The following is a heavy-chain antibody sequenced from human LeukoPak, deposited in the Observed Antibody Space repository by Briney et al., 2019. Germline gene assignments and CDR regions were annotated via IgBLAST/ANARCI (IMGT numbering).Heavy chain of an antibody. CDR2: INYSGST. Sequence: ASETLSLTCTVSGGSVSRDNSQWSWIRHPPGKGLEWIGYINYSGSTYYNPSLKSRVTISVDTSKNHFSLRLSSVTAADTAVYYCARYGSGSTWFDPWGQGTLVTVSS. CDR3: ARYGSGSTWFDP. V-gene: IGHV4-30-4*01. J-gene: IGHJ5*02. CDR1: GGSVSRDNSQ. D-gene: IGHD3-10*01.